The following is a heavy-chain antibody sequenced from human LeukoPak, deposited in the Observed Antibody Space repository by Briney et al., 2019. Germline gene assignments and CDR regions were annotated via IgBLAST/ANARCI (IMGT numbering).Heavy chain of an antibody. CDR2: IIPIFGTA. CDR3: ARLLVRGVSKWAPDMDV. V-gene: IGHV1-69*06. J-gene: IGHJ6*03. Sequence: ASVKVSCKASGGTFSSYAISWVRQAPGQGLEWMGGIIPIFGTANYAQKFQGRVTITADKSTSTAYMELSSLRSEDTAVYYCARLLVRGVSKWAPDMDVWGKGTTVTVSS. CDR1: GGTFSSYA. D-gene: IGHD3-10*01.